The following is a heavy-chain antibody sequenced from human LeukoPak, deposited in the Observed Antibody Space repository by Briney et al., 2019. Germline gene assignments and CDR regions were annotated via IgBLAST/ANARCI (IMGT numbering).Heavy chain of an antibody. CDR2: IRYDGSNK. Sequence: GGSLRLSCAASGFTFSSYGMHWVRQAPGKGLEWVAFIRYDGSNKYYADSVKGRFTISRDNSKNTLYLQMNSLRAEDTAVYYCAPPPRAVAAFHGRDAFDIWGQATMVTVSS. CDR3: APPPRAVAAFHGRDAFDI. V-gene: IGHV3-30*02. D-gene: IGHD2-15*01. CDR1: GFTFSSYG. J-gene: IGHJ3*02.